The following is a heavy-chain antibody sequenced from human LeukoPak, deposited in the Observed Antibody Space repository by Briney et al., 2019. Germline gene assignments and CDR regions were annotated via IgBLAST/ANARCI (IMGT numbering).Heavy chain of an antibody. CDR3: AREGSIVARTDY. CDR2: IYSGGTT. Sequence: GGSLRLSCAASGFTVSSNYMNWVRQAPGKGLEWVSVIYSGGTTYYADSVKGRFTISRDNSKNSLYLQMNSLRAEDTAVYYCAREGSIVARTDYWGQGALVIVSS. J-gene: IGHJ4*02. V-gene: IGHV3-66*01. D-gene: IGHD3-16*02. CDR1: GFTVSSNY.